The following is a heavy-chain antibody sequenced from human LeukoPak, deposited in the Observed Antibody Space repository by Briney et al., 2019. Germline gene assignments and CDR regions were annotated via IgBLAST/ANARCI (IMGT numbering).Heavy chain of an antibody. J-gene: IGHJ6*03. CDR1: GYTFTGYY. CDR2: INPNSGGT. V-gene: IGHV1-2*02. D-gene: IGHD6-6*01. Sequence: ASVKVSCKASGYTFTGYYMHWVRQAPGQGLEWMGWINPNSGGTNYAQKFQGRVTMTRDTSISTAYMELSRLRSDDTAVYYCARDYSSSSSYYYYYYMDVWGKGTTVTVSS. CDR3: ARDYSSSSSYYYYYYMDV.